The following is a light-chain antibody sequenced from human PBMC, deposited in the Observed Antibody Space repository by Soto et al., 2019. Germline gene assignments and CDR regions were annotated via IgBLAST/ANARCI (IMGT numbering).Light chain of an antibody. CDR3: TSYTSSSTLEV. CDR1: SSDVGGYNY. Sequence: QSALTQPASVSGSPGQSITISCIGTSSDVGGYNYVSWYQQHPGKAPKLMIYDVSYRPSGVSNRFSGSKSGNTASLTISGLQAEDEADYYCTSYTSSSTLEVFGGGTKLTVL. CDR2: DVS. V-gene: IGLV2-14*01. J-gene: IGLJ2*01.